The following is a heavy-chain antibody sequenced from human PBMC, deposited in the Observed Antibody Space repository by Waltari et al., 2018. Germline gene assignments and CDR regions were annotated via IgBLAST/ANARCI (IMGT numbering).Heavy chain of an antibody. J-gene: IGHJ3*02. CDR2: IYWNDDK. CDR3: AHRERWELRDAFDI. Sequence: QITLKESGPTLVKPTQTLTLTCTFSGFSLSTSGVGVGWICQPPGKALEWLALIYWNDDKRYSPSLKGRLTITKDTSKNQVVLTMTNMDPVDTATYCCAHRERWELRDAFDIWGQGTMVTVSS. CDR1: GFSLSTSGVG. V-gene: IGHV2-5*01. D-gene: IGHD1-26*01.